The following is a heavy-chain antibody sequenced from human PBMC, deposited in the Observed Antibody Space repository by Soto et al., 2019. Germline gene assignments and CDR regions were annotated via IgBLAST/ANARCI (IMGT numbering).Heavy chain of an antibody. J-gene: IGHJ3*02. Sequence: ASVKVSCKASGYTFTSYGISWVRQAPGQGLEWMGWISAYNGNTNYAQKLQGRVTMTTDTSTSTAYMELRSLRSDDTAVYYCARGLSSGYPFDAFDIWGQGTMVTVSS. CDR3: ARGLSSGYPFDAFDI. V-gene: IGHV1-18*01. D-gene: IGHD3-22*01. CDR2: ISAYNGNT. CDR1: GYTFTSYG.